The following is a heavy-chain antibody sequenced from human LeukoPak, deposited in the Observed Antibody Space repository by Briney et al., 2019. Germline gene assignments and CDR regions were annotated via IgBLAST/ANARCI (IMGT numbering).Heavy chain of an antibody. V-gene: IGHV3-30*02. CDR2: IRYDGSNK. Sequence: PGGSLRLSCAASGFTFSSYGMHWVRQAPGKGLEWVAFIRYDGSNKYYADSVKGRFTISRDNSKNTLYLQMNSLRAEDTAVYYCANGYSSSPGYWGQGTLVTVSS. CDR1: GFTFSSYG. D-gene: IGHD6-6*01. J-gene: IGHJ4*02. CDR3: ANGYSSSPGY.